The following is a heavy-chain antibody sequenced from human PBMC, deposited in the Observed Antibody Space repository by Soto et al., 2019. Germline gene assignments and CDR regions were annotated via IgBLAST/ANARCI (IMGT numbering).Heavy chain of an antibody. V-gene: IGHV3-74*01. CDR3: ARDNNWSYDY. J-gene: IGHJ4*02. CDR2: IGPDGSST. CDR1: GFTFSSHW. D-gene: IGHD1-1*01. Sequence: EVQLVESGGGLVQPGGSLRLSCAASGFTFSSHWMHWVRQAPGKGLVWVSHIGPDGSSTRDADSVQGRFTISRDDARNTLYLQMNSLRDEDTAVYYCARDNNWSYDYWGQGILVNVSS.